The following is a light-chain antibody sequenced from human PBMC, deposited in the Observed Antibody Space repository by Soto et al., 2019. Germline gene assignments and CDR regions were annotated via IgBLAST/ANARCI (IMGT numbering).Light chain of an antibody. CDR3: QQRSNWPPA. Sequence: VLTQSPATLSFSPCEIATLSFIASQSFSSYLPSYQQKPCQAPRLLIYDASNRATGIPARFSGSGSGTDFTLTISSLEPEDFAVYYCQQRSNWPPAFGQGTRLEI. CDR2: DAS. CDR1: QSFSSY. J-gene: IGKJ5*01. V-gene: IGKV3-11*01.